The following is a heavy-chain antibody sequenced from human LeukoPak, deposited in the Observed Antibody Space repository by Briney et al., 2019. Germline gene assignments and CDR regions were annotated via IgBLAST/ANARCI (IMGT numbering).Heavy chain of an antibody. Sequence: SETLSLTCTVSGGSISSSSYYWGWIRQPPGKGLDWIGGIYYSGSTYYNPSLKSRVTISVDTSKNQFSLKLSSVTAADTAVYYCARRPQRDITMIGFDYWGQGTLVTVSS. J-gene: IGHJ4*02. CDR1: GGSISSSSYY. D-gene: IGHD3-22*01. V-gene: IGHV4-39*07. CDR2: IYYSGST. CDR3: ARRPQRDITMIGFDY.